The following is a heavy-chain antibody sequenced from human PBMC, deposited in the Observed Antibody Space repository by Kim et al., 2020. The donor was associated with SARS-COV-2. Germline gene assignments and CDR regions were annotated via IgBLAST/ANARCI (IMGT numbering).Heavy chain of an antibody. CDR3: AKTGDDTGDIWFDP. CDR1: GYTFTGYY. Sequence: ASVKVSCKASGYTFTGYYIQWVRQAPGQGLEWMGRINPNTGGTNYAQKFRTRVTMTWDTSMSKAYMDLSSLRSDDTAVYYCAKTGDDTGDIWFDPWGQGTLVTVSS. V-gene: IGHV1-2*06. J-gene: IGHJ5*02. D-gene: IGHD7-27*01. CDR2: INPNTGGT.